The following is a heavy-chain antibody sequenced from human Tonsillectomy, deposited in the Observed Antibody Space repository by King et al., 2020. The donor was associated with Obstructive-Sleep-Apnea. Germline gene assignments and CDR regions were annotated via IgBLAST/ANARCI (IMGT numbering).Heavy chain of an antibody. D-gene: IGHD1-26*01. CDR2: INSDGSIT. CDR1: GFTFRTSW. CDR3: ARDRGGAGPTTTDY. J-gene: IGHJ4*02. Sequence: EVQLVESGGGLVQPGGSLRLSCAASGFTFRTSWMHWVRQAPGKGLVWVSRINSDGSITIDADFVKGRFTISRDNAKNTLLLQRNRLRAEDTAVYYCARDRGGAGPTTTDYWGQGTLVTVSS. V-gene: IGHV3-74*01.